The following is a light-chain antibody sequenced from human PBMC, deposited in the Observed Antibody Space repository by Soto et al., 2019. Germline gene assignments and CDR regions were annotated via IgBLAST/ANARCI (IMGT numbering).Light chain of an antibody. CDR3: HQYGSSPRT. Sequence: VMTQSPATLSVSPGERATLSCRASESVSSNLAWYQQRPGQAPRLLIYGASSRATGIPDRFSGSGSGTDFTLTISRLEPEDFAVYYCHQYGSSPRTFGQGTKVDIK. CDR1: ESVSSN. CDR2: GAS. J-gene: IGKJ1*01. V-gene: IGKV3-20*01.